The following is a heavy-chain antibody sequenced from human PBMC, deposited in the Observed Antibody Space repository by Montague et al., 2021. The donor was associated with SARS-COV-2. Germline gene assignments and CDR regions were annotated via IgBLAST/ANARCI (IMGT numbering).Heavy chain of an antibody. Sequence: SETLSLTCSVSGDSITNHYWSWIRQPAGKGLERIGRTHFTGKTNFSPFFSSRLTMSADTSKNQFSLKLTSVTAADTAIYFCARDRFDFGAGRQGTIDFWGQGTLVTVSS. V-gene: IGHV4-4*07. J-gene: IGHJ4*02. CDR2: THFTGKT. CDR1: GDSITNHY. D-gene: IGHD3-10*01. CDR3: ARDRFDFGAGRQGTIDF.